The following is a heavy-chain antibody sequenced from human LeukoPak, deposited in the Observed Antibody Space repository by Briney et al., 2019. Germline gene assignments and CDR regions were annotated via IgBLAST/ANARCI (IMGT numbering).Heavy chain of an antibody. V-gene: IGHV4-34*01. CDR3: ARAYNGYDYP. J-gene: IGHJ5*02. CDR1: GGSFTDYY. D-gene: IGHD5-12*01. Sequence: SETLSLTCAVYGGSFTDYYWSWIRQSPGKGLEWIGEINHDGSTNYNPSLKSQVNIAVDRSKNQFSLKLTSVTAADTAVYYCARAYNGYDYPWGQGTLVTVSS. CDR2: INHDGST.